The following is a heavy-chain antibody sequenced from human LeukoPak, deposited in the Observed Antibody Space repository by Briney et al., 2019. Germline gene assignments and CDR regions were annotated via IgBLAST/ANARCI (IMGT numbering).Heavy chain of an antibody. CDR2: TTTEGRSK. V-gene: IGHV3-30*02. CDR3: AKVRAPGESSYGMDV. CDR1: GFTFNSYA. Sequence: GGSLRLSCAASGFTFNSYAMHWVRQAPGKGLEWVALTTTEGRSKYYADPVKGRFTISRDNSKIKVFLQMNSLRLEDTAVYYCAKVRAPGESSYGMDVWGQGTTVTVSS. D-gene: IGHD3-16*01. J-gene: IGHJ6*02.